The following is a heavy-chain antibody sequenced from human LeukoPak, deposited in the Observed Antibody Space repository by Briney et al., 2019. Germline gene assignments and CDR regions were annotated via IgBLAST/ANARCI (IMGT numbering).Heavy chain of an antibody. Sequence: SGPTLVNPTQTLTLTCTFSGFSLNTRGVGVGWIRQPPGRALEWLALIYWDDDRRYSPSLKSRLTITKDTSKSQVVLTMTNMDPVDTATYFCAHRKNYYDSSVFDNWGQGTLVTVSS. V-gene: IGHV2-5*02. J-gene: IGHJ4*02. CDR3: AHRKNYYDSSVFDN. CDR2: IYWDDDR. D-gene: IGHD3-22*01. CDR1: GFSLNTRGVG.